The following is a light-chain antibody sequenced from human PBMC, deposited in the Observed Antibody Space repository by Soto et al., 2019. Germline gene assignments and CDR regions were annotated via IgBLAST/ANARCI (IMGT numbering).Light chain of an antibody. J-gene: IGLJ2*01. CDR2: SND. CDR1: NSNIGSHT. Sequence: QSVLTQPPSASGTPGQRVTISCSGSNSNIGSHTVHWFRQGPGTAPKLLIYSNDQRPPGVPDRFSGSQSGTSVSLAISGLQSEDCADYYCAAWDDSLNGVVFGGGTKLTVL. CDR3: AAWDDSLNGVV. V-gene: IGLV1-44*01.